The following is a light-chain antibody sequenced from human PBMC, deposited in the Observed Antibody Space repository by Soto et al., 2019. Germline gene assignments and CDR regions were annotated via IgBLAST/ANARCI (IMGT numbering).Light chain of an antibody. CDR1: QSLNSSK. V-gene: IGKV3-20*01. CDR3: QQYDSSPRT. Sequence: EVVLTQSPGTLYLSPGERATLPCRASQSLNSSKLVWYQQKPGQAPRLLIYGASSRATGIPDRFIGSGSGTDFTLTISRLEPDDVAVYYCQQYDSSPRTFGQGTKLEIK. CDR2: GAS. J-gene: IGKJ2*01.